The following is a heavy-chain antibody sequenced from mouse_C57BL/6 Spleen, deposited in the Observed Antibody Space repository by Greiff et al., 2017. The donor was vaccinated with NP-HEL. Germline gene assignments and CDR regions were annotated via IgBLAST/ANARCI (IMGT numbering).Heavy chain of an antibody. CDR3: APGPGRFAY. CDR2: ISSGGSYT. D-gene: IGHD3-1*01. J-gene: IGHJ3*01. CDR1: GFTFSSYG. V-gene: IGHV5-6*01. Sequence: DVHLVESGGDLVKPGGSLKLSCAASGFTFSSYGMSWVRQTPDKRLEWVATISSGGSYTYYPDSVKGRFTISRDNAKNTLYLQMSSLKSEDTAMYYCAPGPGRFAYWGQGTLVTVSA.